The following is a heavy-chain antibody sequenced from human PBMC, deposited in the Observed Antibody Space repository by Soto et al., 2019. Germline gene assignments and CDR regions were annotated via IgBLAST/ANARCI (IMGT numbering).Heavy chain of an antibody. V-gene: IGHV3-23*01. Sequence: EVQLLESGGGLVQPGGSLRLSCAASGFTFSSYAMSWVRQAPGKGLEWVSAISGSGGSTYYADSVKGRFTISRDTSKNTRYLQMNSLRAEDTAVYYCPKFVGATETLNAFDIWGQGTMVTVSS. CDR2: ISGSGGST. CDR1: GFTFSSYA. CDR3: PKFVGATETLNAFDI. J-gene: IGHJ3*02. D-gene: IGHD1-26*01.